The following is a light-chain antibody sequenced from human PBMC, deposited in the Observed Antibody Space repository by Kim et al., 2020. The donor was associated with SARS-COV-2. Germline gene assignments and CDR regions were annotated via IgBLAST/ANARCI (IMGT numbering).Light chain of an antibody. J-gene: IGLJ3*02. CDR3: SAWDSSLSAWV. V-gene: IGLV10-54*04. Sequence: RQTATLTCTGNNNNVGNQGAAWLQQHQGHPPKLLSYRNNNRPSGISERFSASRSGNTASLTISGLQPEDEADYYCSAWDSSLSAWVFGGGTKVTVL. CDR2: RNN. CDR1: NNNVGNQG.